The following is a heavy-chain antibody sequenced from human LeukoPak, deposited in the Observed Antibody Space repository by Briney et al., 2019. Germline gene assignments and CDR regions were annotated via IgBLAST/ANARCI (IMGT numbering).Heavy chain of an antibody. V-gene: IGHV4-31*03. CDR3: ARVVVDVGTNWFDP. CDR1: GGSISSGGYY. Sequence: PSQTLSLTCTVSGGSISSGGYYWSWIRQHPGTGLEWIGYIYYSGSTYYNPSLKSRVTISVDTSKNQFSLKLSSVTAADTAVYYCARVVVDVGTNWFDPWGQGTLVTVSS. D-gene: IGHD2-2*01. CDR2: IYYSGST. J-gene: IGHJ5*02.